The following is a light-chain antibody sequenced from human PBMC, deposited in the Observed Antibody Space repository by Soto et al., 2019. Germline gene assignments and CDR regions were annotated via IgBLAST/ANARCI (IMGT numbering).Light chain of an antibody. CDR2: EVS. Sequence: QSALTQPPSVSGSPGQSVTISCTGTSSDVGTYNRASWYHQPPGTAPKLMIYEVSNRPSGVPDRFSGSKSGNTASLTISGLQAEDEGDYYCSSYTSISTVFGGGTKLTVL. CDR3: SSYTSISTV. CDR1: SSDVGTYNR. V-gene: IGLV2-18*02. J-gene: IGLJ2*01.